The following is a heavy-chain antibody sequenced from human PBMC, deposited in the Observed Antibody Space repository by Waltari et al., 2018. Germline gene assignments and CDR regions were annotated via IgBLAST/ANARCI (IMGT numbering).Heavy chain of an antibody. CDR2: LIPIFGPA. D-gene: IGHD2-2*01. Sequence: QVQLVQSGAEVKKPGSSVKVSCKASGGTFSSYAISWVRQAPGQGLEWMGGLIPIFGPASYAQKFQGRVTITADESTSTAYMELSSLRSDDTAVYYCARGTRGSPLYYFDYWGQGTLVTVSS. J-gene: IGHJ4*02. V-gene: IGHV1-69*01. CDR3: ARGTRGSPLYYFDY. CDR1: GGTFSSYA.